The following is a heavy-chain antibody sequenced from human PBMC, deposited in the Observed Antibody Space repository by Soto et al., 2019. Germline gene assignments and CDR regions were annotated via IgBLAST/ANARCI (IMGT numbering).Heavy chain of an antibody. CDR2: ISYDGSNK. D-gene: IGHD6-6*01. CDR3: ARDNKPGYSSSSYYYYGMDV. J-gene: IGHJ6*02. V-gene: IGHV3-30-3*01. CDR1: GFTFSSYA. Sequence: HPGGSLRLSCAASGFTFSSYAMHWVRQAPGKGLEWVAVISYDGSNKYYADSVKGRFTISRDNSKNTLYLQMNSLRAEDTAVYYCARDNKPGYSSSSYYYYGMDVWGQGTTVTVSS.